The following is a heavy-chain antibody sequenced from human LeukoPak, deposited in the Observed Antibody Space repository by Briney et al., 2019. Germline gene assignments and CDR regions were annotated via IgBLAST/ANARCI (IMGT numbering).Heavy chain of an antibody. CDR1: GFTFSSYG. Sequence: GGSLRLSCAASGFTFSSYGMSWVRQAPGKGLEWVSAISGSGGSTYYADSVKGRFTISRDNAKNSLYLQMNSLRAEDTAVYYCASRNNDYYYYYMDVWGKGTTVTISS. V-gene: IGHV3-23*01. D-gene: IGHD1/OR15-1a*01. J-gene: IGHJ6*03. CDR3: ASRNNDYYYYYMDV. CDR2: ISGSGGST.